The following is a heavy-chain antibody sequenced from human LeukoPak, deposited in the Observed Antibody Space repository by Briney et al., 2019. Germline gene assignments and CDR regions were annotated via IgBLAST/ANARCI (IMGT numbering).Heavy chain of an antibody. D-gene: IGHD3-22*01. Sequence: SVKVSCKASGGTFSSYAISWVRQAPGQGLEWMGGIIPIFGTANYAQKFQERVTITRDMSTSTAYMELSSLRSEDTAVYYCAADYYDSSGYSIWGQGTPVTVSS. J-gene: IGHJ4*02. CDR1: GGTFSSYA. CDR3: AADYYDSSGYSI. V-gene: IGHV1-69*05. CDR2: IIPIFGTA.